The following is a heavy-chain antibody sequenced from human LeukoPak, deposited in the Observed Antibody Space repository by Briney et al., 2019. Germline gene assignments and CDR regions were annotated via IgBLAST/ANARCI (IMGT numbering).Heavy chain of an antibody. J-gene: IGHJ4*02. V-gene: IGHV4-59*08. CDR2: IYYSGST. CDR3: ARHDFWSGYYTFDY. Sequence: SETLSLTCAVSGVSISSYYWSWIRQPPGKGLEWIGYIYYSGSTNYNPSLKSRVTISVDTSKNQFSLKLSSVTAADTAVYYCARHDFWSGYYTFDYWGQGTLVTVSS. D-gene: IGHD3-3*01. CDR1: GVSISSYY.